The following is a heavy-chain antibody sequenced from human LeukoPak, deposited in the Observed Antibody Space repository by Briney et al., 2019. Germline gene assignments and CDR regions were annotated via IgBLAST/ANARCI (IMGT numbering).Heavy chain of an antibody. CDR2: IKQDGSEK. CDR1: GFTFSSYW. J-gene: IGHJ4*02. D-gene: IGHD3-10*01. Sequence: SGGSLRLSCAASGFTFSSYWMSWVRQAPGKGLEWVANIKQDGSEKYYVDSVKGRSTISRDNAKNSLYLQMNSLRAEDTAVYYCASTYYYGSGSYSAFDYWGQGTLVTASS. CDR3: ASTYYYGSGSYSAFDY. V-gene: IGHV3-7*01.